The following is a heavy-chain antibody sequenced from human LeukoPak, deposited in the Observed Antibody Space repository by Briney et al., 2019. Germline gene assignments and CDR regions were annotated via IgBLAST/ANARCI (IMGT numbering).Heavy chain of an antibody. Sequence: ASVKVSCKASGYTFTGYYMHWVGQAPGQGVEWMGRINPNSGGTNYAQKFQGRVTMTRDTSISTASMKLSRLRSDDTAVYYCARELYKWNEKGVFDYWGQGTLVTVSS. CDR2: INPNSGGT. V-gene: IGHV1-2*06. CDR1: GYTFTGYY. CDR3: ARELYKWNEKGVFDY. J-gene: IGHJ4*02. D-gene: IGHD1-20*01.